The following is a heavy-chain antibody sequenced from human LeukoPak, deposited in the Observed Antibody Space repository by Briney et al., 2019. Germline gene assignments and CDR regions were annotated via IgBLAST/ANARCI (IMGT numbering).Heavy chain of an antibody. V-gene: IGHV3-23*01. CDR1: GFTFSSYG. CDR2: ISGSGTGT. Sequence: PGGSLRLSCAASGFTFSSYGMSWVRQAPGKGLEWVSAISGSGTGTYYADSVKGRFTISRDNSKNTLYLQMNSLRAEDPAVYYCAKGNYDILTGYLYYFDYWGQGTLVTVSS. D-gene: IGHD3-9*01. CDR3: AKGNYDILTGYLYYFDY. J-gene: IGHJ4*02.